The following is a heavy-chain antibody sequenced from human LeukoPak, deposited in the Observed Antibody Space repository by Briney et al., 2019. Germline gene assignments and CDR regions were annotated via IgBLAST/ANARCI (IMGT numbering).Heavy chain of an antibody. J-gene: IGHJ6*03. D-gene: IGHD4-11*01. CDR3: ARAHSYSNFWTMNYYYYMDV. CDR1: GYTFTSYD. V-gene: IGHV1-8*01. Sequence: GASVKVSCKASGYTFTSYDINWVRQATGQGLEWMGWMNPNSGNTGYAQKFQGRVTITRNTSISTAYMELSSLRSEDTAVYYCARAHSYSNFWTMNYYYYMDVWGKGTTVTVSS. CDR2: MNPNSGNT.